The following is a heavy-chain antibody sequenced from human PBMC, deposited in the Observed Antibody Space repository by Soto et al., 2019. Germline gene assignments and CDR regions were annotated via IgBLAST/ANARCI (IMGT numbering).Heavy chain of an antibody. D-gene: IGHD6-13*01. Sequence: PGGSLRLSCAVSGFTFSDYYMSWIRQAPGRGLEWVSYISSSGSTIHYADSVKGRFTISRDNAKDSLYLQMNSLRAEDTAVYYCAREAAAGSLMDYWGQGTLVTVSS. V-gene: IGHV3-11*01. CDR1: GFTFSDYY. CDR2: ISSSGSTI. J-gene: IGHJ4*02. CDR3: AREAAAGSLMDY.